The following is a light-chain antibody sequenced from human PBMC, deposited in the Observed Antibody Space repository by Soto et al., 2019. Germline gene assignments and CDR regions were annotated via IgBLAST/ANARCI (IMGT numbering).Light chain of an antibody. CDR1: SSNIGAGYD. V-gene: IGLV1-40*01. CDR2: GNS. CDR3: QSYDRSLSGVV. J-gene: IGLJ7*01. Sequence: QSVLTQPPSVSGAPGQRVTISCTGSSSNIGAGYDVHWYQQLPGTASKVLIYGNSNRPSGVPDRFSGSKSGTSASLAITGLQAEDEADYYCQSYDRSLSGVVFGGGTQLTVL.